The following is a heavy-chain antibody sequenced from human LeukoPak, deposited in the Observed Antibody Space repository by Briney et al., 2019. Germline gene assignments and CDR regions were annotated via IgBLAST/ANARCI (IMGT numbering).Heavy chain of an antibody. CDR1: GFTFTNSA. D-gene: IGHD6-19*01. Sequence: GGSLRLSCAASGFTFTNSAMTWVRQAPGKGLEWVSTVSGSGGNTCYADSVKGRFTISRDNSENTLYLQMNSLRAQDTAVYYCAKSLAVPGSPDYWGQGTLVTVSS. CDR2: VSGSGGNT. CDR3: AKSLAVPGSPDY. V-gene: IGHV3-23*01. J-gene: IGHJ4*02.